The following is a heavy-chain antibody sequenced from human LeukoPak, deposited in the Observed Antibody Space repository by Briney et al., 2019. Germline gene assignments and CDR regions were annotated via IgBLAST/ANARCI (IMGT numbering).Heavy chain of an antibody. J-gene: IGHJ4*02. D-gene: IGHD3-10*01. V-gene: IGHV1-18*01. Sequence: ASVKVTCKASNYTFTSYGISWVRQAPGQGLEWMAWINAYNGDTNYAQKFQGRVTLTTDTSTSTAYMELRSLRSDDTAVYYCARDGSGVWFDYWGQGTLVTVSS. CDR1: NYTFTSYG. CDR2: INAYNGDT. CDR3: ARDGSGVWFDY.